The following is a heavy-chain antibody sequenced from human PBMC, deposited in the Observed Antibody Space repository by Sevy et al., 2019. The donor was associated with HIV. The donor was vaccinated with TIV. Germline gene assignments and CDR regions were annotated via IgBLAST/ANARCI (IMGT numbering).Heavy chain of an antibody. J-gene: IGHJ6*02. V-gene: IGHV3-7*01. Sequence: GGSLRLSCAASGFTFTRHWMSWVRQAPGKGLEWVANIKPDGGEKYYVESVKGRFTFSRDNAKNSLSLQVNSLRAEDTAVYYCARDTGGIGMDVWGQGTTVTVSS. CDR2: IKPDGGEK. CDR3: ARDTGGIGMDV. D-gene: IGHD6-13*01. CDR1: GFTFTRHW.